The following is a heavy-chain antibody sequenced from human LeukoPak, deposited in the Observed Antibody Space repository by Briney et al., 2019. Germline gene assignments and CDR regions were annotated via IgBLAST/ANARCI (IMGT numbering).Heavy chain of an antibody. CDR3: ARSYSLTMIRRGGYYYYMDV. CDR2: IYYSGST. CDR1: GGSISSYY. V-gene: IGHV4-59*12. Sequence: SETLSLTCTVSGGSISSYYWSWIRQPPGKGLEWIGYIYYSGSTNYNPSLKSRVTISVDTSKNQFSLKLSSVTAADTAVYYCARSYSLTMIRRGGYYYYMDVWGKGTTVTVSS. D-gene: IGHD3-22*01. J-gene: IGHJ6*03.